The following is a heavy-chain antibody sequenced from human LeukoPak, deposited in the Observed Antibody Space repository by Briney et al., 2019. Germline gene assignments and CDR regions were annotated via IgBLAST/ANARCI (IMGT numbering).Heavy chain of an antibody. CDR1: GFTFSDHY. J-gene: IGHJ3*02. V-gene: IGHV3-72*01. CDR3: ARGNDAFDI. CDR2: TRNKANSYTT. Sequence: GGSLRLSCAASGFTFSDHYMDWVRQAPGKGLEWVGRTRNKANSYTTEYAASVKGRFTISRDDSKNSLYLQMNSLKTEDAAVYYCARGNDAFDIWGQGTMVTVSS.